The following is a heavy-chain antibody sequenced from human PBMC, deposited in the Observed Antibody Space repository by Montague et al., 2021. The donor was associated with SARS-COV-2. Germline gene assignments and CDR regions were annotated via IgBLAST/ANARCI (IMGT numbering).Heavy chain of an antibody. D-gene: IGHD3-22*01. CDR1: GGSISSDGYY. CDR2: IYYSGSN. Sequence: TLSLTCTVSGGSISSDGYYWSWVRQRQGKGLEWIAYIYYSGSNYYNPSLKSRVSISVDTSKNKFYLKLSSVTAADTAMYYCARDRTRFSLLVVVIYTFDIWGQGTMVTVSS. CDR3: ARDRTRFSLLVVVIYTFDI. V-gene: IGHV4-31*03. J-gene: IGHJ3*02.